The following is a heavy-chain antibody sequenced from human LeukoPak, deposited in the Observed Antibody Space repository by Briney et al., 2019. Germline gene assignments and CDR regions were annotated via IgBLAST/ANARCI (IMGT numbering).Heavy chain of an antibody. Sequence: SETLSLTCAVYGGSFSGYYWSWIRQPPGKGLEWIGEINHSGSTNYNPSLKSRVSISVDTSKNQFSLKLSSVTAADTAVYYCARLRSRSMIAIRKSDAFDIWGQGTMVTVSS. V-gene: IGHV4-34*01. CDR1: GGSFSGYY. CDR3: ARLRSRSMIAIRKSDAFDI. J-gene: IGHJ3*02. D-gene: IGHD3-22*01. CDR2: INHSGST.